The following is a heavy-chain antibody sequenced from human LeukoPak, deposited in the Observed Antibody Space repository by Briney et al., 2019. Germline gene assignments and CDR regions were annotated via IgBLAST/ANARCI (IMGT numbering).Heavy chain of an antibody. CDR1: GGSISSYY. D-gene: IGHD4-11*01. CDR3: ARRSSNWYFDY. J-gene: IGHJ4*02. CDR2: IYDSGST. Sequence: PSETLSLTCTVSGGSISSYYWSWIRQPPGKGLEWIGYIYDSGSTNYNPSLKSRVTISMDTSKNQFPLKLSSVTAADTAVYYCARRSSNWYFDYWGQGTLVTVSS. V-gene: IGHV4-59*08.